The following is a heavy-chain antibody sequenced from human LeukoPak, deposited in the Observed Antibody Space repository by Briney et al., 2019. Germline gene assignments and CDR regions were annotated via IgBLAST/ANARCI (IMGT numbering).Heavy chain of an antibody. Sequence: GGSLRLSCAASGFTFNTYWLSWVRQAPGKGLEWVADIKEDGRKTYYVDSLKGRFTISRDNAKNSLYLQMNSLRAEDTAVYYCAKDRIVGTNYLGYGMDVWGQGTTVTVSS. CDR1: GFTFNTYW. CDR3: AKDRIVGTNYLGYGMDV. D-gene: IGHD1-26*01. J-gene: IGHJ6*02. V-gene: IGHV3-7*01. CDR2: IKEDGRKT.